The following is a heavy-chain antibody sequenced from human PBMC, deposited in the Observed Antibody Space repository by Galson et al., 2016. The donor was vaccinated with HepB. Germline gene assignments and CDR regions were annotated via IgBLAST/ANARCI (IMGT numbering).Heavy chain of an antibody. CDR1: GFSFRKAW. CDR3: TTDYDYGLDN. Sequence: SLRLSCAASGFSFRKAWMNWVRLAPGKGLEWVGRIKSKSDGGKTDYAATVKGRFTISRDDSKSTLYLQMNSLKTEDTAVYYCTTDYDYGLDNWGQGTLVTVSS. J-gene: IGHJ4*02. D-gene: IGHD3-16*01. CDR2: IKSKSDGGKT. V-gene: IGHV3-15*07.